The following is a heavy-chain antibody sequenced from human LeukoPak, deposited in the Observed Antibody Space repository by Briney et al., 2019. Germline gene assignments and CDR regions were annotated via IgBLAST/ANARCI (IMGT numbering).Heavy chain of an antibody. V-gene: IGHV1-8*01. Sequence: ASVKVSCKASGYTFTSYDINWVRQATGQGLEWMGWMNPNSGNTGYAQKFQGRVTITRNTSISTAYMKLSSLRSEDTAVYYCAREYYDFWSTNNAFDIWGQGTMVTVSS. D-gene: IGHD3-3*01. CDR3: AREYYDFWSTNNAFDI. CDR2: MNPNSGNT. CDR1: GYTFTSYD. J-gene: IGHJ3*02.